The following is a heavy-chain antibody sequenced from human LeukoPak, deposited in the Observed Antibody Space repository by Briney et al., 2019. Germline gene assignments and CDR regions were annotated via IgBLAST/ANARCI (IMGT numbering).Heavy chain of an antibody. V-gene: IGHV3-74*01. CDR2: INGDGSTT. D-gene: IGHD6-6*01. CDR3: ARRTSSHPPSYFDY. J-gene: IGHJ4*02. CDR1: GFTFSSYW. Sequence: PGGSLRLSCAASGFTFSSYWMHWVRQAPGKGLMWLSRINGDGSTTNYADSVRGRFTISRDNAKNTLYLQMNSLGAEDTAVYYCARRTSSHPPSYFDYWGQGPLLTVSS.